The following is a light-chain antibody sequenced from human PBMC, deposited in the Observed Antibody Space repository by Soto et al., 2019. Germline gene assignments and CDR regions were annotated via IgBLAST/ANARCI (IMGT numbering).Light chain of an antibody. Sequence: EIMMTQSPATLSVSPGEIATLSCRASQSVRNNLAWYQHKPGQAPRLLIYYASTRATGIPARFSGSGSRIEFTLTLSNLQSEDFALYYCQQYNEWPHITFGQGTRLEMK. CDR1: QSVRNN. V-gene: IGKV3-15*01. CDR2: YAS. CDR3: QQYNEWPHIT. J-gene: IGKJ5*01.